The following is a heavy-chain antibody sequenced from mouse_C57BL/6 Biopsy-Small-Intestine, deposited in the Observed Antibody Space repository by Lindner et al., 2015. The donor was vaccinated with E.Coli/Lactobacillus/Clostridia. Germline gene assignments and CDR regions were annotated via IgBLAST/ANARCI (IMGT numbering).Heavy chain of an antibody. CDR3: ASAKSNYRFAY. CDR1: GYAFSSYW. V-gene: IGHV1-80*01. D-gene: IGHD2-5*01. CDR2: IYPGDGDT. Sequence: VQLQESGAELVKPGAPVKISCKASGYAFSSYWMNWVKQRPGKGLEWIGQIYPGDGDTNYNGKFKGKATLTADKSSSTAYMQLSSLTSEDSAVYFCASAKSNYRFAYWGQGTLVTVSA. J-gene: IGHJ3*01.